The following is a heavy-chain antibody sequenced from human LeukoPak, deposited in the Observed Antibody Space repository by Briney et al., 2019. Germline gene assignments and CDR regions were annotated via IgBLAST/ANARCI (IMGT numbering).Heavy chain of an antibody. V-gene: IGHV1-3*01. CDR2: LNAGNGNT. J-gene: IGHJ4*02. Sequence: ASVKVSCKASGYTFTSYAMHWVRQAPGQRLEWMGWLNAGNGNTKYSQKFQGRVTITRDTSASTAYMELSSPRSEDTAVYYCARAQRPGIAVAGHDYWGQGTLVTVSS. D-gene: IGHD6-19*01. CDR3: ARAQRPGIAVAGHDY. CDR1: GYTFTSYA.